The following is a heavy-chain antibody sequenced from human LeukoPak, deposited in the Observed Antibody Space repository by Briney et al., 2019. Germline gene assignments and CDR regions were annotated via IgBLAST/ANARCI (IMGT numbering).Heavy chain of an antibody. Sequence: PGGSLRLSCAVSGFTFSNYAMVWVRQAPGKGLDWVSSISAGGGVTSNADSVKGRFTISRDNSKSTLYLQMNSLRAEDTALYYCATSAGWYNYFVMAVWGQGTTVTVSS. CDR3: ATSAGWYNYFVMAV. V-gene: IGHV3-23*01. CDR2: ISAGGGVT. CDR1: GFTFSNYA. D-gene: IGHD2-15*01. J-gene: IGHJ6*02.